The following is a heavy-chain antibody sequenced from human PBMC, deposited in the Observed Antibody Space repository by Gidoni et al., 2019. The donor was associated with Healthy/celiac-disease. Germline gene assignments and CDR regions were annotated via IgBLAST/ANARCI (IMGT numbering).Heavy chain of an antibody. CDR1: GFTFSSYS. D-gene: IGHD1-26*01. V-gene: IGHV3-21*01. Sequence: EVQLVESGGGLVKPGGSLRLACAASGFTFSSYSMNWVRQAPGKGLEWVSSISSSSSYIYYADSVKGRFTISRDNAKNSLYLQMNSLRAEDTAVYYCARLSGSYPGCWGQGTLVTVSS. J-gene: IGHJ4*02. CDR3: ARLSGSYPGC. CDR2: ISSSSSYI.